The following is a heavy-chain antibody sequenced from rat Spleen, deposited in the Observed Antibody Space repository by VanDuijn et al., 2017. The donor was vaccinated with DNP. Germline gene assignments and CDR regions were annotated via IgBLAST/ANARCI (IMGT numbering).Heavy chain of an antibody. CDR3: ARRAVVGWYFDF. CDR1: GYTFTSYY. D-gene: IGHD1-1*01. J-gene: IGHJ1*01. V-gene: IGHV1-43*01. Sequence: QVQLQQSGAELAKPGSSVKISCKASGYTFTSYYIGWIKQTTGQGLEYIGYINMGSGGTNYNEKFKGKATLTVDKSSSTAFMQLSSLTPDDSAVYYCARRAVVGWYFDFWGPGTMVTVSS. CDR2: INMGSGGT.